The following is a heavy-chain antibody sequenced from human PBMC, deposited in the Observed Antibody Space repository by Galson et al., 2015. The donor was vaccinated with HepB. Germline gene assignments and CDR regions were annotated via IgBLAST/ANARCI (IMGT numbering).Heavy chain of an antibody. D-gene: IGHD2-2*01. CDR2: IYWDDDK. Sequence: PALVKPTQTLTLTCTFSGLSLSTSGVSVGWIRKPPGKALEWLALIYWDDDKRYSPSLQRRLSITKDTSKSQVVPTMTNMDPVDTATYYCAHSHIGVDGIYKEEKSFDSWGQGTLVIVSS. CDR1: GLSLSTSGVS. CDR3: AHSHIGVDGIYKEEKSFDS. J-gene: IGHJ4*02. V-gene: IGHV2-5*02.